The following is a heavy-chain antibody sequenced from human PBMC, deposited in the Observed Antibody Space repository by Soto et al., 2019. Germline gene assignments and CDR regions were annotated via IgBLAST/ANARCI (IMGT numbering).Heavy chain of an antibody. CDR2: IYYSGST. J-gene: IGHJ4*02. V-gene: IGHV4-59*01. Sequence: QVQLQESGPGLVKPSETLSLTCTVSGGSIGSYYWSWIRQPPGKGLEWMGYIYYSGSTNYNPSLKSRVTISADTSKNQFSLKLSSVTAADTAVYYCARDGGNYFDYWGQGTLVTVSS. CDR3: ARDGGNYFDY. CDR1: GGSIGSYY.